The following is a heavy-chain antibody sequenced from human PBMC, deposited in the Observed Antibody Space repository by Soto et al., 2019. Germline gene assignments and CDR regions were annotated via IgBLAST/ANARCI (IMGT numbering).Heavy chain of an antibody. Sequence: GGSLRLSCAASGFTFDDYAIHWVRQAPGKGLEWVSGISWNSNNIDYADSVKGRFTISRDNAKNSLYLQMNSLRAEDTALYYCAKDKGAYGGPTYYYYMDVWGKGTTVTVSS. CDR3: AKDKGAYGGPTYYYYMDV. V-gene: IGHV3-9*01. CDR1: GFTFDDYA. J-gene: IGHJ6*03. CDR2: ISWNSNNI. D-gene: IGHD2-8*01.